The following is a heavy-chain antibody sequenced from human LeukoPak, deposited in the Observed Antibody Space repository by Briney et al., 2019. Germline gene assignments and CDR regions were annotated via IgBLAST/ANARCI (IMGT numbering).Heavy chain of an antibody. J-gene: IGHJ4*02. Sequence: PSETLSLTCAVYGGSFSGYYWSWIRQPPGKGLEWIGEINHSGSTNYNPSLKSRVTISVDTSKNQFSLKLSSVTAADTAVYYCARLDSHYGSGSYLFDYWGQGTLVTVSS. CDR3: ARLDSHYGSGSYLFDY. CDR1: GGSFSGYY. CDR2: INHSGST. D-gene: IGHD3-10*01. V-gene: IGHV4-34*01.